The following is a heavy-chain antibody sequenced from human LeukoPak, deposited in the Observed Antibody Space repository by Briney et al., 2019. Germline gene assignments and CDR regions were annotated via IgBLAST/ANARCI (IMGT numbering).Heavy chain of an antibody. CDR3: AKDYASSRIAAAGIGY. CDR1: GFAFSSYA. CDR2: ISGSGGST. J-gene: IGHJ4*02. V-gene: IGHV3-23*01. Sequence: GGSLRLSCAASGFAFSSYAMSWVRQAPGKGLEWVSAISGSGGSTYYADSVKGRFTISRDNSKHTLYLQMNSLRAEDTAVYYCAKDYASSRIAAAGIGYWGQGTLVTVSS. D-gene: IGHD6-13*01.